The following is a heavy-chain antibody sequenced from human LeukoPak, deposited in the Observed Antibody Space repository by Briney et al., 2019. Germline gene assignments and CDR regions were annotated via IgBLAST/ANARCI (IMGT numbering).Heavy chain of an antibody. V-gene: IGHV3-53*01. Sequence: PGGSLRLSCAASGFTVSSNYMSWVRQAPGKGLEWVSVIYSGGSTYYADSVKGRFTISRDNSKNTLYLRMNSLRAEDTAVYYCAKDLVRELVRGLVLGDFDYWGQGTLVTVSS. CDR1: GFTVSSNY. J-gene: IGHJ4*02. CDR2: IYSGGST. CDR3: AKDLVRELVRGLVLGDFDY. D-gene: IGHD6-19*01.